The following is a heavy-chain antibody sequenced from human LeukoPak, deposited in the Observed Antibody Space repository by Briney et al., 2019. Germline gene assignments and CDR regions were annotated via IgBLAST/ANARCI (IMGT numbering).Heavy chain of an antibody. V-gene: IGHV4-59*02. J-gene: IGHJ4*02. CDR1: GGSVSSYY. Sequence: SETLSLTCTVSGGSVSSYYWSWIRQPPGKGLEWIGYMSYSGSTNYNPSLKSRVTMSINTSKNQFSLRLSSVTAADTAVYYCARGSDFGDYWGQGTLVTVSS. CDR3: ARGSDFGDY. D-gene: IGHD4-17*01. CDR2: MSYSGST.